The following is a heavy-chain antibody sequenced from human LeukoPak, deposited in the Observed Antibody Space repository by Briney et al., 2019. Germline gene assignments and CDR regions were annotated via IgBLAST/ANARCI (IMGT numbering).Heavy chain of an antibody. D-gene: IGHD3-3*01. J-gene: IGHJ6*02. V-gene: IGHV3-48*03. CDR1: GFTFSSYE. Sequence: GGSLRLSCAASGFTFSSYEMNWVRQAPGKGLEWVSYISSSGSTIYYADSVKGRFTISRDNAKNSLYLQMNSLRAEDTAVYYCARERRITIFGVVTYGMDVWGQGTTVTVSS. CDR3: ARERRITIFGVVTYGMDV. CDR2: ISSSGSTI.